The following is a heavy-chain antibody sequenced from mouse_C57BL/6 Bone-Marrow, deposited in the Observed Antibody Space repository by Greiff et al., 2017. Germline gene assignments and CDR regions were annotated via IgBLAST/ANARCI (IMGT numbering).Heavy chain of an antibody. Sequence: QVQLQQPGAELVQPGASVKMSCKASGYTFTSYWITWVKQRPGQGLEWIGDIYPGSGSTNYNEKFKSKATLTVDTSSSTAYMQLSSLTSEDSAVYYGARFYDGSSYGFAYWGQGTLVTVSA. CDR2: IYPGSGST. CDR1: GYTFTSYW. V-gene: IGHV1-55*01. J-gene: IGHJ3*01. CDR3: ARFYDGSSYGFAY. D-gene: IGHD1-1*01.